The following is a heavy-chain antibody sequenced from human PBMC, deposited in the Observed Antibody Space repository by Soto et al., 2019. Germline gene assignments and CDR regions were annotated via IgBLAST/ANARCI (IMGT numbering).Heavy chain of an antibody. V-gene: IGHV4-31*03. D-gene: IGHD3-22*01. J-gene: IGHJ1*01. Sequence: PSETLSLTCTVSGGSISSGGYYWSWIRQHPGKGLEWIGYIYYSGSTYYNPPLKSRVTISVDTSKNQFSLKLSSVTAADTAVYYCAIYDSSGSRGFQHWGQGTLVTVSS. CDR3: AIYDSSGSRGFQH. CDR2: IYYSGST. CDR1: GGSISSGGYY.